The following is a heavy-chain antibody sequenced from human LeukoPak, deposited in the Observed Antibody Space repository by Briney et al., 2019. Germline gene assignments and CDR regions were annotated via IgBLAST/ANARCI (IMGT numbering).Heavy chain of an antibody. CDR3: ARGRKYSYGTYYYGLDV. CDR1: GFTFSTYA. CDR2: ILYDGNNK. Sequence: GGSLRLSCVASGFTFSTYAMHWVRQAPGKGLEWVAVILYDGNNKYYADSVKGRFTISGDNSKNTLYLQMNSLRAEDTAVYYCARGRKYSYGTYYYGLDVWGQGTTVTVCS. V-gene: IGHV3-30-3*01. D-gene: IGHD5-18*01. J-gene: IGHJ6*02.